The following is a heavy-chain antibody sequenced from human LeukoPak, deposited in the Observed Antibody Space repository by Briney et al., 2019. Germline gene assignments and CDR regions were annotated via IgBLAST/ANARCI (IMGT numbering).Heavy chain of an antibody. Sequence: GESLKISCKGSGYTFTTYWIGWVRQMPGKGLEWMGIIYPGDSDPRYSPSFQGQVPISADKSISTAYLQWSSLKASDSAMYYCARHGLGSSWFGFDYWGQGTLVTVSS. CDR3: ARHGLGSSWFGFDY. CDR1: GYTFTTYW. D-gene: IGHD6-13*01. V-gene: IGHV5-51*01. J-gene: IGHJ4*02. CDR2: IYPGDSDP.